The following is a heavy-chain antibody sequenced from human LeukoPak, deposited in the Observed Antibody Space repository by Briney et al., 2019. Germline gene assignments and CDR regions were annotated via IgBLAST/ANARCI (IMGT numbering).Heavy chain of an antibody. CDR3: ARHSSHSHFDY. CDR2: INTYNGNT. D-gene: IGHD3-22*01. Sequence: ASVKVSCKASGYTFTSYAFSWVRQAPGQGLEWMGWINTYNGNTDYAQKLQDRVTMTTDTSTSTAYMELSRPRSDDAAVYYCARHSSHSHFDYWGQGTLVTVSS. J-gene: IGHJ4*02. CDR1: GYTFTSYA. V-gene: IGHV1-18*01.